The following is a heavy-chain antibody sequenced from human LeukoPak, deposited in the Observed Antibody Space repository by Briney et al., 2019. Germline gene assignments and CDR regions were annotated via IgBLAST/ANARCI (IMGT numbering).Heavy chain of an antibody. Sequence: SETLSLTCTVSGGSISSSSYYWGWIRQPPGKGLEWIGSIYYSGSTYYNPSLKSRVTISVDTSKNQFSLKLSSVTAADTAVYYCAREIYCSSTSCYDYWGQGTLVTVSS. J-gene: IGHJ4*02. V-gene: IGHV4-39*02. CDR2: IYYSGST. D-gene: IGHD2-2*01. CDR1: GGSISSSSYY. CDR3: AREIYCSSTSCYDY.